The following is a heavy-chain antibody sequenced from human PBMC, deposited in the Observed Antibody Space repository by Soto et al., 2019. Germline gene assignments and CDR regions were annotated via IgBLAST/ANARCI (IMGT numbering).Heavy chain of an antibody. J-gene: IGHJ4*02. V-gene: IGHV3-30*03. Sequence: QVQLVESGGGVVQPGRSLRLSCGASGFTFNNYGMQWVRKAPSKGLEWVALISSDGSNKYSADSGKGRFTISRDNSKNSLYLQRNSLRTEETAVYYCFGCQYFGDYWGQGTLVTVPS. CDR2: ISSDGSNK. D-gene: IGHD2-2*01. CDR3: FGCQYFGDY. CDR1: GFTFNNYG.